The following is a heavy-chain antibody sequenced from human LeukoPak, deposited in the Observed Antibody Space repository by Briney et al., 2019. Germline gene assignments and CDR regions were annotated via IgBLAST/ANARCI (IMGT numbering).Heavy chain of an antibody. CDR2: IYSSGSA. Sequence: GGSLRLSCAAAGFRVTSEYMSWARQAPGKGLEWVSVIYSSGSAFYADSVKGRFTISRDNSKKNTVHLQMNNLRVEDTAVYYCIMGVNSDYWGQGTLVAVS. D-gene: IGHD3-16*01. V-gene: IGHV3-53*01. CDR3: IMGVNSDY. CDR1: GFRVTSEY. J-gene: IGHJ4*02.